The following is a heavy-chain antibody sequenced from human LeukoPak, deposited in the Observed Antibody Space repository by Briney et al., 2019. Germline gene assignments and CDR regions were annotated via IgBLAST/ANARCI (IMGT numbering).Heavy chain of an antibody. J-gene: IGHJ4*01. D-gene: IGHD6-13*01. CDR3: ARDGTAAGLYFDL. V-gene: IGHV3-7*01. CDR2: IRQDGGEK. Sequence: GGSLRLSXAVSGFTFSSYWMNWVRQAPGKGLEWVASIRQDGGEKSYVDSVKGRFTISRDNTKNSLYLQMSSLRAEDTAVYYCARDGTAAGLYFDLWGQGTLVTVSS. CDR1: GFTFSSYW.